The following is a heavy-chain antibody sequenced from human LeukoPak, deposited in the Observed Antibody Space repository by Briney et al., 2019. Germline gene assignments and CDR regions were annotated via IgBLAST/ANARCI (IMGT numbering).Heavy chain of an antibody. J-gene: IGHJ1*01. CDR2: IYYSGST. Sequence: SQTLSLTCTVSGGSISSGGYYWSWIRQHPGEGLEWIGYIYYSGSTYYNPSLKSRVTISVDTSKNHFSLKLSSVTAADTAVYYCASYDYSNPRFQHWGQGTLVTVSS. CDR1: GGSISSGGYY. CDR3: ASYDYSNPRFQH. V-gene: IGHV4-31*03. D-gene: IGHD4-11*01.